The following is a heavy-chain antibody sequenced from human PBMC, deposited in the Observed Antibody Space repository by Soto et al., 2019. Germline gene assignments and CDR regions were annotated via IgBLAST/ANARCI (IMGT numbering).Heavy chain of an antibody. V-gene: IGHV1-58*02. CDR3: AASFSTVTTLDY. CDR2: IVVGSGNT. J-gene: IGHJ4*02. D-gene: IGHD4-17*01. CDR1: GCTFTSSA. Sequence: GASVKVSFKASGCTFTSSAMQWVRQARGQRLEWIGWIVVGSGNTNYAQKCQERVTITRDMSTSTAYMELSSLRSEDTAVYYCAASFSTVTTLDYWGQGTLVTVSS.